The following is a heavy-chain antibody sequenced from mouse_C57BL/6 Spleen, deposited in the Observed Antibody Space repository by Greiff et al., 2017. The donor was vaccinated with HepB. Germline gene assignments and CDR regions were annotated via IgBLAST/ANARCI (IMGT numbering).Heavy chain of an antibody. CDR2: IDPSDSYT. CDR3: ARRRDYSNHYAMEY. D-gene: IGHD2-5*01. CDR1: GYTFTSYW. Sequence: QVQLQQPGAELVKPGASVKLSCKASGYTFTSYWMQWVKQRPGQGLEWIGEIDPSDSYTNYNQKFKGKATLTVDTSSSTAYMQLRSLTPEDYEGYYCARRRDYSNHYAMEYWGQGTSVTVAS. J-gene: IGHJ4*01. V-gene: IGHV1-50*01.